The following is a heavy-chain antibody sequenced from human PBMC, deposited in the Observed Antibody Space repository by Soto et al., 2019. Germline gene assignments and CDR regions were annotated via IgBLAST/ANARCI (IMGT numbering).Heavy chain of an antibody. J-gene: IGHJ4*02. V-gene: IGHV3-23*01. CDR2: ITDTGVDA. D-gene: IGHD3-10*01. Sequence: PGGSLRLSCVASGLTFGSRAMSWVRQAPGEGLQWVSTITDTGVDAKYADSVRGRFVISRDNSKKTLYLQMTSLTAEDSAMYFCARGSTDSYPGSRIFDFWGRGTLVTVSS. CDR1: GLTFGSRA. CDR3: ARGSTDSYPGSRIFDF.